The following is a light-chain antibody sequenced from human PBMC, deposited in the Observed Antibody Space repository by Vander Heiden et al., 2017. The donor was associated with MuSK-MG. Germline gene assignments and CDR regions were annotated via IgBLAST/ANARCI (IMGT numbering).Light chain of an antibody. CDR1: SSHAGGYNY. CDR3: SSYRTGAYVV. V-gene: IGLV2-14*01. CDR2: DVR. Sequence: QSALTQPASVSGSPGPSITISCPGTSSHAGGYNYVSWYQQHPGKAPKVMIYDVRNRPSGVSNRISGLQAEDEADYYCSSYRTGAYVVFGGGTKLTVL. J-gene: IGLJ2*01.